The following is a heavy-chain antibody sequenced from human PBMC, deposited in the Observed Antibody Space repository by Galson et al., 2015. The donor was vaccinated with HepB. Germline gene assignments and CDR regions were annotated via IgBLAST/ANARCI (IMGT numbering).Heavy chain of an antibody. CDR1: GFTFSSYA. V-gene: IGHV3-30-3*01. Sequence: SLRLSCAASGFTFSSYAMHWVRQAPGKGLEWVAVISYDGSNKYYADSVKGRFTISRDNSKNTLYLQMNSLRAEDTAVYYCARARYSPYYYYYYYMDVWGKGTTVTVSS. J-gene: IGHJ6*03. CDR3: ARARYSPYYYYYYYMDV. D-gene: IGHD2-21*01. CDR2: ISYDGSNK.